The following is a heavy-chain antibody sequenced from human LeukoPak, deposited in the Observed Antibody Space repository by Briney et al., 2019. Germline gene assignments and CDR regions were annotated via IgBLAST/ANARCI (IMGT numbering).Heavy chain of an antibody. D-gene: IGHD6-19*01. Sequence: GGSLRLSCAASGFTFSSYAMSWVRQAPGKGLEWVSIINGGGEDTYYADSVKGRFTISGDNSRNTLYLQMNGLGAEDTAVYYCAKGLYSSGRSYYFDYWGQGTLVTVSS. V-gene: IGHV3-23*01. J-gene: IGHJ4*02. CDR1: GFTFSSYA. CDR2: INGGGEDT. CDR3: AKGLYSSGRSYYFDY.